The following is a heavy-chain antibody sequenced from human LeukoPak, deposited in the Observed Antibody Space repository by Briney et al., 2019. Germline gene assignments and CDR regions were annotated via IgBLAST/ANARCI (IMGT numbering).Heavy chain of an antibody. CDR1: GGTFSSYA. V-gene: IGHV1-69*06. Sequence: SVKVSCKASGGTFSSYAISWVRQAPGQGLEWMGGIIPIFGTANYAQKFQGRVTITADKSTTTAYMELSSLRSEDTAVYYCARSSIIVAAGPYYFDYWGQGTLVTVSS. J-gene: IGHJ4*02. D-gene: IGHD6-13*01. CDR2: IIPIFGTA. CDR3: ARSSIIVAAGPYYFDY.